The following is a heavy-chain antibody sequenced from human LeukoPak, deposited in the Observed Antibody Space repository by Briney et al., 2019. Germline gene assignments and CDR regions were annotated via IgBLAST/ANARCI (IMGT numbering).Heavy chain of an antibody. D-gene: IGHD4-17*01. CDR1: GFTFSSFG. CDR2: ISGSDGST. J-gene: IGHJ2*01. Sequence: GGSLRLSCAASGFTFSSFGMTWVRQAQAPGKGLEWVSGISGSDGSTYYADSVKGRFTISRDNSKNTLYLQMNSLRAEDTAVYYCARLDDPSTVSHFDLWGRGTLVTVSS. CDR3: ARLDDPSTVSHFDL. V-gene: IGHV3-23*01.